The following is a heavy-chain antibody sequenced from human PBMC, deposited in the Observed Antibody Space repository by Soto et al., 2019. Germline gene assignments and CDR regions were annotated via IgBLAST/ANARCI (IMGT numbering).Heavy chain of an antibody. J-gene: IGHJ4*02. CDR3: ARVRWWDYYDSSGYLGDFDY. Sequence: ASVMVSCKASGYTFTSYAMHWVRQAPGQRLEWMGWINAGNGNTKYSQKFQGRVTITRDTSASTAYMELSSLRSEDTAVYYCARVRWWDYYDSSGYLGDFDYWGQGTLVTV. V-gene: IGHV1-3*01. CDR2: INAGNGNT. D-gene: IGHD3-22*01. CDR1: GYTFTSYA.